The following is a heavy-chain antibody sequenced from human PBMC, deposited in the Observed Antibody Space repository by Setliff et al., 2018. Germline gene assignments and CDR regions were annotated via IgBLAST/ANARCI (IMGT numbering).Heavy chain of an antibody. J-gene: IGHJ4*02. D-gene: IGHD3-16*02. CDR3: ARDVITFGGVIVYFDY. CDR1: GYTFTSYG. Sequence: ASVKVSCKASGYTFTSYGISWVRQAPGQGLEWMGWISAYNGNTNYAQKLQGRVTINTDTSTSTAYMELRSLRSDDTAVYYCARDVITFGGVIVYFDYWGKGTLVTVSS. CDR2: ISAYNGNT. V-gene: IGHV1-18*01.